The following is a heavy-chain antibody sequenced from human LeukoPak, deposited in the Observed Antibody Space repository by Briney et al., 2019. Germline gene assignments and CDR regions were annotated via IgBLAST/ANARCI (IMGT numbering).Heavy chain of an antibody. CDR1: GFTFSSYG. J-gene: IGHJ6*02. V-gene: IGHV3-30*03. CDR3: SASRPHYGDYYGLDV. Sequence: GGSLRLSCAASGFTFSSYGMHWVGQAPGKGLEGVAVISYDGSHKYSADSVKGRFTISRDNSKNTLYLQMNSLRTEDTAVYFCSASRPHYGDYYGLDVWGHGTTVTVSS. CDR2: ISYDGSHK. D-gene: IGHD4/OR15-4a*01.